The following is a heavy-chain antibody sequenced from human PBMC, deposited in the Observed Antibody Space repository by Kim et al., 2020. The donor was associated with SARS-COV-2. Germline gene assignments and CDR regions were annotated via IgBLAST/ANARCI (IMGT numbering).Heavy chain of an antibody. J-gene: IGHJ6*02. V-gene: IGHV3-66*01. D-gene: IGHD3-10*01. CDR2: TYSGGST. CDR3: ARSPFGSGTYSYYYYYGVDV. CDR1: GFTVSSDY. Sequence: GGSLRLSCAASGFTVSSDYMSWVRQAPGKGLEWVSVTYSGGSTYYADSVKGRFTVSRDNSKNTLYLQMNSLRPEDTAVYYCARSPFGSGTYSYYYYYGVDVWGQGTTVTVSS.